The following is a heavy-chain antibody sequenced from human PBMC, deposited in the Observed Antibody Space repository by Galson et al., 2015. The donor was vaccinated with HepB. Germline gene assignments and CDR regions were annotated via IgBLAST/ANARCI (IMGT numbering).Heavy chain of an antibody. CDR1: GYTFNKYG. CDR3: ARDVDWALDY. D-gene: IGHD3-9*01. CDR2: ISTKRGNT. V-gene: IGHV1-18*01. Sequence: SVKVSCKASGYTFNKYGISWVRQAPGQGLEWMGWISTKRGNTKHAQNFQGRVTMTTETSTYTAYMELRSLRSVDTAVYYCARDVDWALDYWGQGTLATVSS. J-gene: IGHJ4*02.